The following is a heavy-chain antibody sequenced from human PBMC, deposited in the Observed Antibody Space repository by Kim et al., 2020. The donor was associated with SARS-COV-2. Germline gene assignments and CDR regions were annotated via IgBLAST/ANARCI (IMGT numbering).Heavy chain of an antibody. D-gene: IGHD3-10*01. Sequence: LKSRVPISVDTSKNQFSLKLSSVTAADTAVYYCARLGMVRGVNLWWFDPWGQGTLVTVSS. V-gene: IGHV4-39*01. CDR3: ARLGMVRGVNLWWFDP. J-gene: IGHJ5*02.